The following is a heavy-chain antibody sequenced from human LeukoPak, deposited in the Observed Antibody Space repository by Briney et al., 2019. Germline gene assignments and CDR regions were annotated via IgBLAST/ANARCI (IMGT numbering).Heavy chain of an antibody. J-gene: IGHJ4*02. Sequence: PGGSLRLSCAASGFTFSSYAMSWVRQAPGKGLEWVSAISGSGGSTYYADSVKGRLTISRDNSKNTLYLQMNSLRAEDTAVYYCAKGGYDFWSGYQPDYIDYWGQGTLVTVSS. V-gene: IGHV3-23*01. D-gene: IGHD3-3*01. CDR1: GFTFSSYA. CDR2: ISGSGGST. CDR3: AKGGYDFWSGYQPDYIDY.